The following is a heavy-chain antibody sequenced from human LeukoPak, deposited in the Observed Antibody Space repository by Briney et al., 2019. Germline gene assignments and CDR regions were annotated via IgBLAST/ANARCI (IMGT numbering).Heavy chain of an antibody. J-gene: IGHJ4*02. V-gene: IGHV3-7*01. CDR1: GFTFSSYW. D-gene: IGHD1-26*01. CDR3: ATNLYLSGSYFDH. Sequence: GGSLRLSCAASGFTFSSYWMSWVRQASGKGLEWVANIKQDGSEKYYVDSVKGRFTISRDNDKNSLYLQMNSLRAEDTAVYYCATNLYLSGSYFDHWGQGTLVTVSS. CDR2: IKQDGSEK.